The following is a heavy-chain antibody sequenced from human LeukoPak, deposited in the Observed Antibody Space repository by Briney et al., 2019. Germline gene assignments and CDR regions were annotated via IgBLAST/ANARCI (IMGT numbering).Heavy chain of an antibody. CDR3: ARDYTGGWNDY. J-gene: IGHJ4*02. CDR1: GFTFSSYT. D-gene: IGHD7-27*01. CDR2: ISSSSSYI. Sequence: PWGSLRLSCAASGFTFSSYTMNWVRQAPGKGLEWVSSISSSSSYIDYADSVKGRFTISRDNAKNSLYLQMNSLRAEDTAVYYCARDYTGGWNDYWGQGTLVIVSS. V-gene: IGHV3-21*01.